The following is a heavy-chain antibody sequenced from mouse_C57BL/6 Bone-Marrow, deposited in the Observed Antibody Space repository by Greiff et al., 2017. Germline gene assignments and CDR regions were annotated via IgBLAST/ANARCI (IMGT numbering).Heavy chain of an antibody. CDR2: INPSTGGT. D-gene: IGHD1-1*01. J-gene: IGHJ1*03. CDR3: ARGNYYYGSSYAWYFDV. Sequence: VQLKESGPELVKPGASVKISCKASGYSFTGYYMNWVKQSPEKSLEWIGEINPSTGGTTYNQKFKAKATLTVDKSSSTAYMQLKSLTSEDSAVYYCARGNYYYGSSYAWYFDVWGTGTTVTVSS. V-gene: IGHV1-42*01. CDR1: GYSFTGYY.